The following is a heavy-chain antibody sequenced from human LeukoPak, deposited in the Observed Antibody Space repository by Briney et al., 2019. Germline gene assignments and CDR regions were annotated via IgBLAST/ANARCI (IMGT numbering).Heavy chain of an antibody. V-gene: IGHV3-23*01. Sequence: SGGSLRLSCAASEFTFSSYAMSWVRQAPGKGLMWVSSVSNNGGSTYYADSAKGRFTISRDNSRNTLYLQMNSLRAEDTAVYYCAKKSSGNYYYYFDYWGQGTLVTVSS. CDR3: AKKSSGNYYYYFDY. CDR2: VSNNGGST. CDR1: EFTFSSYA. J-gene: IGHJ4*02. D-gene: IGHD1-26*01.